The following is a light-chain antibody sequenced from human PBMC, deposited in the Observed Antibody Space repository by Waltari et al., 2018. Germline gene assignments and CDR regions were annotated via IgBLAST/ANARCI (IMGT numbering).Light chain of an antibody. CDR2: LEGSGSY. V-gene: IGLV4-60*03. Sequence: QPVLTQSSSASASLGSSVKFTCTLSSGHGSYIIAWHQQQPGKTPRSLMKLEGSGSYNKGSGVPDRFSGSSSGADRYLTISNLQSEDEADYYCEPWDINTRVFGTGTKVTVL. CDR1: SGHGSYI. J-gene: IGLJ1*01. CDR3: EPWDINTRV.